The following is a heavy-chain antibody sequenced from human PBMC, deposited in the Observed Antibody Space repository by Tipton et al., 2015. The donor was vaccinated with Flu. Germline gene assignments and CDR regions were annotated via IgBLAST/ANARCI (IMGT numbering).Heavy chain of an antibody. Sequence: TLSLTCTVSGGSISNYYWGWIRQPAGKGLEFIGRMYASGGTRYNPSLKSRVTMSVDTSKNQFSLSLSSVTAADTAVYYCARGSGSGTFVIFDYWGQGTLVAVSS. V-gene: IGHV4-4*07. CDR2: MYASGGT. J-gene: IGHJ4*02. D-gene: IGHD3-10*01. CDR1: GGSISNYY. CDR3: ARGSGSGTFVIFDY.